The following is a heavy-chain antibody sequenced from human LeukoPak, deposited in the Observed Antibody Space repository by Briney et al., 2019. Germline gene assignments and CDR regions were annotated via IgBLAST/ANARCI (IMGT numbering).Heavy chain of an antibody. CDR1: GGSISSYY. CDR3: ARDTDIVVVVAAAGAYYFDY. V-gene: IGHV4-59*01. J-gene: IGHJ4*02. CDR2: IYYSGST. D-gene: IGHD2-15*01. Sequence: SETLSLTCTVSGGSISSYYWSWIRQPPGKGLEWIGYIYYSGSTNYNPSLKSRVTISVDTSKNQFSLKLSSVTAADTAVYYCARDTDIVVVVAAAGAYYFDYWGQGTLVTVSS.